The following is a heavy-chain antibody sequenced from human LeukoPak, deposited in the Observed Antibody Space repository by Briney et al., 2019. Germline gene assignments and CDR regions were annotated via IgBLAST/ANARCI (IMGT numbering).Heavy chain of an antibody. J-gene: IGHJ3*02. CDR3: ARRRITMVRGALNRYAFDI. CDR2: INHSGST. D-gene: IGHD3-10*01. V-gene: IGHV4-34*01. Sequence: SETLSLTCAVYGGSFSGYYWSWIRQPPGKGLEWIGEINHSGSTNYNPSLKSRVTISVDTSKNQFSLKLSSVTAADTAVYYCARRRITMVRGALNRYAFDIWGQGTMVTVSS. CDR1: GGSFSGYY.